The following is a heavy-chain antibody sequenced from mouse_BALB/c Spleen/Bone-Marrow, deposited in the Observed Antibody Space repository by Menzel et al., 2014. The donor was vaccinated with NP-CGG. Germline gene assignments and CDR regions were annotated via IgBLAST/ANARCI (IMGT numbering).Heavy chain of an antibody. CDR2: IDPANGNT. D-gene: IGHD1-1*01. J-gene: IGHJ4*01. Sequence: EVKLVESGAELVKPGASVKLSCTASGFNIKDTYIHWVKQRPEQGLEWIGRIDPANGNTKYDPKFQGKATITADTSSNTAYLHLSSLTSEDTAVYYCARYRYYGSSGWDYWGQGTSVTVSS. CDR3: ARYRYYGSSGWDY. V-gene: IGHV14-3*02. CDR1: GFNIKDTY.